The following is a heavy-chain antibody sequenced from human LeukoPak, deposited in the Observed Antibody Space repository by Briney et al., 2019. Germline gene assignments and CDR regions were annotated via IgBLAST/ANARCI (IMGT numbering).Heavy chain of an antibody. CDR2: ISGRGDST. J-gene: IGHJ4*02. CDR1: GFTFSSYS. Sequence: QAGGSLRLSCAASGFTFSSYSMTWVRQAPGKGLEWVSGISGRGDSTYYADSVKGRFTISRDNSKDTLYLQMNSLRAEDTAVYYCAKAYYYGSGSFYIGLDYWGQGTLVTVSS. V-gene: IGHV3-23*01. D-gene: IGHD3-10*01. CDR3: AKAYYYGSGSFYIGLDY.